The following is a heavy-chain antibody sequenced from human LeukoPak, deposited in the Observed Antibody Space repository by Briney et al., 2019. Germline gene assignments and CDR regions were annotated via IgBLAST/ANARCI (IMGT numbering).Heavy chain of an antibody. CDR2: ISGSGGST. V-gene: IGHV3-23*01. J-gene: IGHJ4*02. D-gene: IGHD5-12*01. CDR1: GFTFSRYG. Sequence: GGSLRLSCEASGFTFSRYGMSWVRQAPGKGLEWVSAISGSGGSTYYADSVKGRFTISRDNSKNTLYLQMNSLRAEDTAVYYCPKLGRATSPTTDYWGQGTLVTVSS. CDR3: PKLGRATSPTTDY.